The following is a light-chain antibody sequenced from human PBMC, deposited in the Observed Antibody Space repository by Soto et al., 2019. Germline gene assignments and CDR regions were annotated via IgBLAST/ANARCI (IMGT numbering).Light chain of an antibody. J-gene: IGKJ1*01. CDR1: QSISSY. Sequence: EVVLTQSPDTLSLPPGERATLSCRASQSISSYLAWYQQKPGQAPRLLIYDASSRATGIPARFSGSGSGKDITLTISSLEPEDFAVYYCQQLTDWPPKWTFGPGTKVEIK. V-gene: IGKV3-11*01. CDR2: DAS. CDR3: QQLTDWPPKWT.